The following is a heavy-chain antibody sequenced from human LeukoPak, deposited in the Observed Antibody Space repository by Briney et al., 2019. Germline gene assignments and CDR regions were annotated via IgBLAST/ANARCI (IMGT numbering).Heavy chain of an antibody. Sequence: PGGSLRLSCAASGFTFSDYYMSWIRQAPGKGLEWVSYISSSGSTIYYADSVKGRFTISRDNAKNSLYLQMDSLRAEDTAVYYCARSWRSGSYSDYWGQGTLVTVSS. V-gene: IGHV3-11*01. CDR3: ARSWRSGSYSDY. CDR2: ISSSGSTI. J-gene: IGHJ4*02. CDR1: GFTFSDYY. D-gene: IGHD3-10*01.